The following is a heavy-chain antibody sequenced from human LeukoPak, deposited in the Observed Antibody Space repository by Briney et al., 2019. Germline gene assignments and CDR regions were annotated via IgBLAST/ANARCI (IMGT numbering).Heavy chain of an antibody. V-gene: IGHV4-59*01. CDR2: IYYSGST. Sequence: SETLSLTCTVSGGSISSYYWSWIRQSPGKGLEWIGYIYYSGSTNYNSSVESRVTISLDTSKNQFSLKLSSVTAADTAVYYCARVTGYMIEDYFDYWGQGTLVTVSS. D-gene: IGHD3-22*01. J-gene: IGHJ4*02. CDR3: ARVTGYMIEDYFDY. CDR1: GGSISSYY.